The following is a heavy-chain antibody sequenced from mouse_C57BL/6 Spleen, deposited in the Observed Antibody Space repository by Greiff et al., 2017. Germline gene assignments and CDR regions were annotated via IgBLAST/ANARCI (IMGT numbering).Heavy chain of an antibody. CDR3: ATKLVAMEFAY. D-gene: IGHD1-1*01. J-gene: IGHJ3*01. CDR1: GYTFTSYW. CDR2: IHPSDSET. V-gene: IGHV1-52*01. Sequence: QVQLQQPGAELVRPGSSVKLSCKASGYTFTSYWMHWVKQRPIQGLEWIGNIHPSDSETHYNQKFKDKATLTVDKSSSTDYMQLSSLPSEDSAVYYCATKLVAMEFAYWGQGTMLTVSA.